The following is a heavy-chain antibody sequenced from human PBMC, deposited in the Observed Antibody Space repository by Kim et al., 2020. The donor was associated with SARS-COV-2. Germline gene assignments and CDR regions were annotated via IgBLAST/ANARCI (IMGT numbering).Heavy chain of an antibody. V-gene: IGHV3-15*01. D-gene: IGHD3-22*01. J-gene: IGHJ5*02. CDR1: GFTFSNAW. Sequence: GGSLRLSCAASGFTFSNAWMSWVRQAPGKGLEWVGRIKSKTDGGTTDYAAPVKGRFTISRDDSKNTLYLQMNSLKTEDTAVYYCTTDLNPVKYYYDSSEDPWGQGTLVTVSS. CDR3: TTDLNPVKYYYDSSEDP. CDR2: IKSKTDGGTT.